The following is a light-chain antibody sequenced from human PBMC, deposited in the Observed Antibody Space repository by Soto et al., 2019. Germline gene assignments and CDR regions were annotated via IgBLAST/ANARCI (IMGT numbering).Light chain of an antibody. CDR1: SSDIGAYNY. Sequence: QSALTQPASVSGSPGQSITISCAGTSSDIGAYNYVSWNQQHPGRAPKLMLYEVSHRPSGVSNRFSGSKSANTASLTISGLQPEDEADYYCASYTGTSTDVLFGGGTQLTVL. V-gene: IGLV2-14*01. CDR3: ASYTGTSTDVL. CDR2: EVS. J-gene: IGLJ2*01.